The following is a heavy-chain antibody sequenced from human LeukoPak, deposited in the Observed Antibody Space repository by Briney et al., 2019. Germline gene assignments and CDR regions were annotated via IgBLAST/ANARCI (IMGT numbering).Heavy chain of an antibody. D-gene: IGHD6-19*01. CDR1: GFTFSSYG. CDR2: ISYDGSNK. Sequence: GGSLRLSCAASGFTFSSYGMHWVRQAPGKGLEWVAVISYDGSNKYYADSVKGRFTISRDNSKNTLYLQMNSLRAEDTAVYYCAKDPQTFEQWLSYFDYWGQGTLVTVSS. J-gene: IGHJ4*02. V-gene: IGHV3-30*18. CDR3: AKDPQTFEQWLSYFDY.